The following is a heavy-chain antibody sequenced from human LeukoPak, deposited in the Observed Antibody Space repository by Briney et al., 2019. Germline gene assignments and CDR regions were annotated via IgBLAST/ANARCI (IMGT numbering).Heavy chain of an antibody. V-gene: IGHV1-69*06. D-gene: IGHD3-10*01. CDR2: IIPIFGTA. Sequence: GASVTVSFKASGGTFSSYGISWVRQAPGQGLEWMGGIIPIFGTANYAQKFQGRVTITADKSTSTAYMELSSLRSEDTAVYYCAREKVVRWFGESLRPPYNWFDPWGQGTLVTVSS. CDR3: AREKVVRWFGESLRPPYNWFDP. J-gene: IGHJ5*02. CDR1: GGTFSSYG.